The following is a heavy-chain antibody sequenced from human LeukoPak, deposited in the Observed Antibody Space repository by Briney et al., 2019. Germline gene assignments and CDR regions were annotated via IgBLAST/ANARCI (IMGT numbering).Heavy chain of an antibody. CDR1: GGSFSGYY. Sequence: SETLSLTCAVYGGSFSGYYWSWIRQPPGKGLEWIGEINHSGSTNYNPSLKSRVTISVDTSKNQFSLKLSSVTDADTAVYYCARAKYSSGWYGYWGQGTLVTVSS. J-gene: IGHJ4*02. D-gene: IGHD6-19*01. V-gene: IGHV4-34*01. CDR3: ARAKYSSGWYGY. CDR2: INHSGST.